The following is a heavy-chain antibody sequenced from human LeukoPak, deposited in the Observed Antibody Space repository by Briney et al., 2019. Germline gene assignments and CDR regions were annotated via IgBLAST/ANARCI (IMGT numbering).Heavy chain of an antibody. J-gene: IGHJ4*02. D-gene: IGHD3-22*01. CDR1: GFTFSSYG. CDR3: AKGASLSYYDSSGYYSGYFDY. Sequence: GGSLRLSCAASGFTFSSYGMHWVRQAPGKGLEWVAFIRYDGSNKYYADSVKGRFTISRDNSKNTLYLQMNSLRAEDTAVYYCAKGASLSYYDSSGYYSGYFDYWGQGTLVTVSS. V-gene: IGHV3-30*02. CDR2: IRYDGSNK.